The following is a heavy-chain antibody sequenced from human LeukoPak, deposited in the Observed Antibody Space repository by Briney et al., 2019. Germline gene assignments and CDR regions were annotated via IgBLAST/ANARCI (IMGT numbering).Heavy chain of an antibody. Sequence: PSETLSLTCTVSGGSISSYYWSWIRQPPGKGLEWIGYIYYSGSTNYNPSLKSRVTIPVDTSKNQFSLKLSSVTAADTAVYYCARERSDSIFDYWGQGTLVTVSS. CDR2: IYYSGST. J-gene: IGHJ4*02. V-gene: IGHV4-59*01. D-gene: IGHD2-21*02. CDR3: ARERSDSIFDY. CDR1: GGSISSYY.